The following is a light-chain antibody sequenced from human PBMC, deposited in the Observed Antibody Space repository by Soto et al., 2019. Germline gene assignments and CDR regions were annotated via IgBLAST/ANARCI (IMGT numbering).Light chain of an antibody. CDR2: GAS. J-gene: IGKJ2*01. CDR1: QSVSSN. V-gene: IGKV3-15*01. Sequence: EIVMTQSPATLSVSPGERATLSCRASQSVSSNLAWYQQKPGQAPRLLIYGASTRATGIPARFSGSGSGTEFTLTIRSLQSEDFAFDYCQQYNKWPPYTFGQGTKLEIK. CDR3: QQYNKWPPYT.